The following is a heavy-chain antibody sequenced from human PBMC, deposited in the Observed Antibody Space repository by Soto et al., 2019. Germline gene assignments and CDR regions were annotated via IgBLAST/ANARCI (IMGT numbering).Heavy chain of an antibody. CDR1: GFTFSNYA. J-gene: IGHJ4*02. CDR3: AKDPKYSSLPLDY. CDR2: ISGSGGTT. D-gene: IGHD3-22*01. V-gene: IGHV3-23*01. Sequence: TGGSLRLSCAASGFTFSNYAMSWVRQAPGKGLEWVSTISGSGGTTYYADSVMGRFTISRDNSKNTLYLQMNSLRGEDTAVYYCAKDPKYSSLPLDYWGQGTLVTVSS.